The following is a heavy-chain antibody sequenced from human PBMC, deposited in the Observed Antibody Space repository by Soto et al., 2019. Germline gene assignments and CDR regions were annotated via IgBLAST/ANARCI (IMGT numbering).Heavy chain of an antibody. V-gene: IGHV1-18*01. D-gene: IGHD1-1*01. Sequence: SGAEVKKPGASVKVSCKGSGYAFTTYGITWVRQAPGQGLEWMGWISAHNGNTNYAQKLQGRVTVTRDTSTSTAYMELRSLRSDDTAVYYCARGRYGDYWGQGAWSPSPQ. CDR3: ARGRYGDY. CDR1: GYAFTTYG. CDR2: ISAHNGNT. J-gene: IGHJ4*02.